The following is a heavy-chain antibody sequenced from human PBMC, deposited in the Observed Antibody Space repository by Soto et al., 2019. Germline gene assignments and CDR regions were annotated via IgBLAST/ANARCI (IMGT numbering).Heavy chain of an antibody. CDR3: AKGGRQWLVTSDFNY. V-gene: IGHV3-20*04. J-gene: IGHJ4*02. CDR1: GFTFDDYG. CDR2: INWNGGST. Sequence: GGSLRLSCAASGFTFDDYGMSWVRQAPGKGLEWVSGINWNGGSTGYADSVKGRFTISRDNAKNSLYLQMNSLRAEDTALYYCAKGGRQWLVTSDFNYWGQGALVTVSS. D-gene: IGHD6-19*01.